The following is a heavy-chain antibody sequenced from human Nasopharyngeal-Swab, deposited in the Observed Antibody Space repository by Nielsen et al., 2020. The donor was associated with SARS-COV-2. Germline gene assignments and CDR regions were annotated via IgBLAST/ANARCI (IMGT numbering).Heavy chain of an antibody. D-gene: IGHD3-3*01. V-gene: IGHV3-48*03. CDR2: ISRSGSTI. CDR3: ARDKPGITIFGVVIGPFDY. Sequence: GESLKLSCAASGFPFSIYEMNWVRQAPGKGLEWVSYISRSGSTIYYADSVKGRFTISRDNAKNSLYLQMNSLRAEDTAVYYCARDKPGITIFGVVIGPFDYWGQGTLVTVSS. J-gene: IGHJ4*02. CDR1: GFPFSIYE.